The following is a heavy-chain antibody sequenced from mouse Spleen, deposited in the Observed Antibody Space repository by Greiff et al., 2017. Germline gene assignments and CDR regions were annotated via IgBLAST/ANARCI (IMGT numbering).Heavy chain of an antibody. J-gene: IGHJ2*01. CDR1: GFTFSSYY. V-gene: IGHV5-9*01. Sequence: EVMLVESGGGLVKLGGSLKLSCAASGFTFSSYYMSWVRQTPEKRLEWVATISSGGGSTYYPDSVKGRFTISRDNAKNTLYLQMSSLNSEDTAVYYCARERMGLRGYFDYWGQGTTLTVSS. D-gene: IGHD2-4*01. CDR2: ISSGGGST. CDR3: ARERMGLRGYFDY.